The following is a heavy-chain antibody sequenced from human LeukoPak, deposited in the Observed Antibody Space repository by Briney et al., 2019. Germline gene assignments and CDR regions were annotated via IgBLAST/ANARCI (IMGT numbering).Heavy chain of an antibody. CDR3: VRDNGGVDY. Sequence: PGGSLRLSCAASGFTFSDYWMHWVCQAPGKGLVWVSRIDSYGTDTDYADSVKGRFTVSRDNAKNTLYLQMNSLRAEDTAMYYCVRDNGGVDYWGQGTLVTVSS. J-gene: IGHJ4*01. V-gene: IGHV3-74*01. CDR2: IDSYGTDT. CDR1: GFTFSDYW. D-gene: IGHD2-8*01.